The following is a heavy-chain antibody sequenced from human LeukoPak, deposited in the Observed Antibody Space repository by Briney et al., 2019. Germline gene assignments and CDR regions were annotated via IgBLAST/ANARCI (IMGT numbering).Heavy chain of an antibody. D-gene: IGHD3-10*01. CDR1: GGSISSGYY. CDR3: ARKDYYGSGSWYYYYGMDV. V-gene: IGHV4-38-2*02. J-gene: IGHJ6*02. CDR2: IYHSGST. Sequence: SQTLSLTCTVFGGSISSGYYWGWIRQPPGKGLEWIGSIYHSGSTYYNPSLKSRVTISVDTSKNQFSLKLSSVTAADTAVYYCARKDYYGSGSWYYYYGMDVWGQGTTVTVSS.